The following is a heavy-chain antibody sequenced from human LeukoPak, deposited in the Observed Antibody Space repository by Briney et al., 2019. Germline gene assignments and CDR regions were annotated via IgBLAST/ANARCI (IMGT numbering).Heavy chain of an antibody. Sequence: SETLSLTCAVYGGSFSGYYWSWIRQPPGKGLEWIGESNHSGSTNYNPSLKSRVTISVDTSKNQFSLKLSSVTAADTDVYYCARAGYSYGYGYYYMDVWGKGTTVTVSS. J-gene: IGHJ6*03. CDR3: ARAGYSYGYGYYYMDV. D-gene: IGHD5-18*01. CDR2: SNHSGST. CDR1: GGSFSGYY. V-gene: IGHV4-34*01.